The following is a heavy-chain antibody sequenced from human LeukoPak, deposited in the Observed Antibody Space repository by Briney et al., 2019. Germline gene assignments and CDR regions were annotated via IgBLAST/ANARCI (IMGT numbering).Heavy chain of an antibody. CDR2: IYYSGST. J-gene: IGHJ4*02. CDR3: ARETPGAGHFDY. V-gene: IGHV4-31*03. D-gene: IGHD7-27*01. CDR1: GGSISSGGYY. Sequence: SQTLSLTCTVSGGSISSGGYYWSWIRQHLGKGLEWIGYIYYSGSTYYNPSLKSRVTISVDTSKNQFSLKLTAVTAADTAVYYCARETPGAGHFDYWGQGSLVTVSS.